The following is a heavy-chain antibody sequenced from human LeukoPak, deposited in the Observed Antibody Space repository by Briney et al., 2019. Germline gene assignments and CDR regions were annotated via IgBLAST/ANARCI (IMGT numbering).Heavy chain of an antibody. Sequence: GGSLRLSCAASGFTFSSYWMHWVRQAPGKGLVWVSRINSDGSSTNYADSVKGRFTISRDNAKNTLYLQMNSLRAEDTAVYYCAREGAAVAYGMDVWGQGTTVTVSS. D-gene: IGHD6-13*01. CDR2: INSDGSST. V-gene: IGHV3-74*01. CDR1: GFTFSSYW. CDR3: AREGAAVAYGMDV. J-gene: IGHJ6*02.